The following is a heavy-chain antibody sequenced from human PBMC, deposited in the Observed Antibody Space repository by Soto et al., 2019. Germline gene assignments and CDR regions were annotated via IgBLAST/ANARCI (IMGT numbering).Heavy chain of an antibody. CDR2: ITVGSSHI. CDR1: GFPFSAYN. D-gene: IGHD3-16*01. J-gene: IGHJ4*02. V-gene: IGHV3-21*01. CDR3: SRSPEVGVRGAY. Sequence: EVQLVESGGGLVKPGGSLRLSCTGSGFPFSAYNINWVRQAPGKGLEWVSSITVGSSHIYQQNSMKGRCTISRDDAKNSVYLQIDSLRDEDTALYYCSRSPEVGVRGAYGGQGTLVTVSS.